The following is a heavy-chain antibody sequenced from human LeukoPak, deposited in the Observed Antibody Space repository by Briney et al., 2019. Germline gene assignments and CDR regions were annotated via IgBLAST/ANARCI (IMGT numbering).Heavy chain of an antibody. CDR1: GFTFSNYW. CDR2: INTDGSTT. D-gene: IGHD3-10*01. Sequence: QPGGSLRLSCAASGFTFSNYWMHWVRQAPGKGLVWASRINTDGSTTEYADSVKGRFTNSRDNARNTLYLQLNSLSVDDTAMYYCARDPTIPRYWGQGTLVTVSS. J-gene: IGHJ4*02. V-gene: IGHV3-74*01. CDR3: ARDPTIPRY.